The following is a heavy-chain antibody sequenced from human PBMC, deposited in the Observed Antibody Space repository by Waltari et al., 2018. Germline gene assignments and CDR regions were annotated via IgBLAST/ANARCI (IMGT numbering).Heavy chain of an antibody. V-gene: IGHV3-9*01. D-gene: IGHD4-4*01. CDR1: GFTFDDFA. Sequence: VLLVESGGGLVQPGGSLGLSCAASGFTFDDFAMHWVRQVPGKGREWVSSITWKSNSIQYADSVKGRFTMSRDNAKNSLFLRMNSLRREDTALYYCVKAKTAVTNFQHWGQGTLVTVSS. J-gene: IGHJ1*01. CDR2: ITWKSNSI. CDR3: VKAKTAVTNFQH.